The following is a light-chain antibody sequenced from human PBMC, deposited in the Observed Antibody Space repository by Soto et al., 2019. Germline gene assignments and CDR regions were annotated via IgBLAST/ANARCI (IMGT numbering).Light chain of an antibody. CDR2: ATS. V-gene: IGKV3-20*01. CDR1: QSLGSTY. J-gene: IGKJ1*01. CDR3: QQYSGSLPWT. Sequence: EIVLTQSPGTLSLSPGDRATLSCRASQSLGSTYLAWFQQRPGQTPRLLIFATSTRASGVPDRFTGSRSGAEFTLTISGLEPEDLAVYSCQQYSGSLPWTFGQGTNVEI.